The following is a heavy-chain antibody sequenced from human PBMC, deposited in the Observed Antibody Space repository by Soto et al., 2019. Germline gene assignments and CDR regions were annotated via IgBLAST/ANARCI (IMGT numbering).Heavy chain of an antibody. V-gene: IGHV4-30-4*02. CDR3: ARSLENYYYDSSAD. D-gene: IGHD3-22*01. J-gene: IGHJ4*02. Sequence: SETLSLTCTVSGGSISSGDYYWSWIRQPPGKGLEWIGYIYYSGSTYYNPSLKSRVTISVDTSKNQFSLKLSSVTAADTAVYYCARSLENYYYDSSADWGQGTLVTVSS. CDR1: GGSISSGDYY. CDR2: IYYSGST.